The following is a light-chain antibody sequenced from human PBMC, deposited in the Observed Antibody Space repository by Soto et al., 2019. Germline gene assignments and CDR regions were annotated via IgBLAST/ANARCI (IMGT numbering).Light chain of an antibody. CDR1: QGIRND. V-gene: IGKV1-6*01. Sequence: AVQMTQSPSSLSVSVGDRVTITCRASQGIRNDLGWYQQKPGKAPKLLIYAASSLQSGVPSRFSGSGSGTDFTLTISSLQPEDFATYYCLQDYNYPYIFGQGTKVDIK. J-gene: IGKJ2*01. CDR2: AAS. CDR3: LQDYNYPYI.